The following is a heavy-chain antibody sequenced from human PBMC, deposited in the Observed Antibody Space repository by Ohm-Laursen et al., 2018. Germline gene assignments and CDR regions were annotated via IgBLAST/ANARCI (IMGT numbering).Heavy chain of an antibody. CDR3: ARGGRYYDSSVYYP. CDR1: GYTFTSYG. CDR2: ISAYNGNT. D-gene: IGHD3-22*01. V-gene: IGHV1-18*01. Sequence: ASVKVSCKASGYTFTSYGISWVRQAPGQGLEWMGWISAYNGNTNYAQKLQGRVTMTRDTSTSTVYMELSSLRSEDSAVYYCARGGRYYDSSVYYPLGQGTLVTVSS. J-gene: IGHJ5*02.